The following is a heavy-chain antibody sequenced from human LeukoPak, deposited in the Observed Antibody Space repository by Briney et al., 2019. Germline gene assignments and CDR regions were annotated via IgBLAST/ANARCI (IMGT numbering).Heavy chain of an antibody. J-gene: IGHJ5*02. V-gene: IGHV4-38-2*02. CDR1: GYSISSGYY. Sequence: SETLSLTCSVSGYSISSGYYWGWIRQPPGQGLEWIGSVFHSGITYYNPSLKSRVTISVDTSKNQFSLKLSSVTATDTAVYYCASYCSSTSCWFDPWGQGTLVTVSS. D-gene: IGHD2-2*01. CDR2: VFHSGIT. CDR3: ASYCSSTSCWFDP.